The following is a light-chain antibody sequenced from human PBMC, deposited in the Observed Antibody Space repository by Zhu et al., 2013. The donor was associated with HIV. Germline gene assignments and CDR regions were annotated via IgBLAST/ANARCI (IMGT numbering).Light chain of an antibody. CDR1: RRISGF. CDR3: QQTYTMPRT. J-gene: IGKJ2*02. CDR2: GVS. V-gene: IGKV1-39*01. Sequence: DIQMTQSPSSLSASIGDRVTITCRASRRISGFLNWYQHKQGKAPKLLIHGVSNLQSGVPSRFSGSGSGIDFSGSGSGTDFTLTISSLQPEDFATYYCQQTYTMPRTFGQGTKLQIK.